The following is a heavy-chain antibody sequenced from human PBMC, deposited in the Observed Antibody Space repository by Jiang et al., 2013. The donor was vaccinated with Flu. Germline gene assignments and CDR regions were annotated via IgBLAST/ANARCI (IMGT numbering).Heavy chain of an antibody. CDR3: ARHGYCSGGSCYQNWFDP. J-gene: IGHJ5*02. CDR2: IYYSGST. D-gene: IGHD2-15*01. Sequence: GLVKPSETLSLTCTVSGGSISSSSYYWGWIRQPPGKGLEWIGSIYYSGSTYYNPSLKSRVTISVDTSKNQFSLKLSSVTAADTAVYYCARHGYCSGGSCYQNWFDPWGQGTLVTVSS. V-gene: IGHV4-39*01. CDR1: GGSISSSSYY.